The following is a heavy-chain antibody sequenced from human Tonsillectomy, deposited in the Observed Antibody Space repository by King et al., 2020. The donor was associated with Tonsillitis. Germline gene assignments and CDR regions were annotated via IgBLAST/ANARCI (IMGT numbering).Heavy chain of an antibody. CDR3: ARVLYYYDSSGYYSPYYFDY. CDR2: IINSSSYI. Sequence: VQLVESGGGLVKPGGSLRLSCAASGFTFSRYSMNWFRQAPGKGLVWGSSIINSSSYIYYAESVKARFTISRDNATNSLYLQMNSLIAEDTAVYYCARVLYYYDSSGYYSPYYFDYWGQGTLVTVSS. CDR1: GFTFSRYS. V-gene: IGHV3-21*01. J-gene: IGHJ4*02. D-gene: IGHD3-22*01.